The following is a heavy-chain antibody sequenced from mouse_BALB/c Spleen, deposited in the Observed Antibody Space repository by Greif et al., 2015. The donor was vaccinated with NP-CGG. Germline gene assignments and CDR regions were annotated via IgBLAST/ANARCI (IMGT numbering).Heavy chain of an antibody. D-gene: IGHD2-2*01. CDR3: ASYVYGYYFDY. Sequence: VQLQQSGAELVKPGASVKLSCTASGFNIKENFMHWVKERPEQGLEWIGRIVPANGNTRYDSNFQGKATITADTSSNTAYLQLSSLTSEDTAVYYCASYVYGYYFDYRGQGTTLTVSS. CDR2: IVPANGNT. CDR1: GFNIKENF. J-gene: IGHJ2*01. V-gene: IGHV14-3*02.